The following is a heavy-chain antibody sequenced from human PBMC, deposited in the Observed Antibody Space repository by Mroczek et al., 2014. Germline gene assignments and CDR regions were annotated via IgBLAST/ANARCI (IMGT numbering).Heavy chain of an antibody. J-gene: IGHJ3*02. V-gene: IGHV4-61*02. D-gene: IGHD5-24*01. CDR1: GGSISSVYYY. CDR2: ISTRASGST. CDR3: AREGRDGYAQPSDTFDI. Sequence: QVQLQQSGPGLVKPSQTLSLTCTVSGGSISSVYYYWNWIRQPAGKGLEWIGRISTRASGSTNYNPSLKSRLTISLDTSTNQFSLKLSSVTAADTAVYYCAREGRDGYAQPSDTFDIWGQGTMVTVSS.